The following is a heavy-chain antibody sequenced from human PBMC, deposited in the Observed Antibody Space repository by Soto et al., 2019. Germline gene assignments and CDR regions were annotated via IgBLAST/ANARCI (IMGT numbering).Heavy chain of an antibody. Sequence: ASVKVSCKASGCTFTSYGISWVRQAPGQGLERMGWISAYNDNTNYAQKLQGRVTMTTDTSTSTAYMELRSLRSDDTAVYYCSRDPYIVLMVYARPDDAFYIWGQGTMVTVSS. J-gene: IGHJ3*02. V-gene: IGHV1-18*01. CDR1: GCTFTSYG. CDR2: ISAYNDNT. CDR3: SRDPYIVLMVYARPDDAFYI. D-gene: IGHD2-8*01.